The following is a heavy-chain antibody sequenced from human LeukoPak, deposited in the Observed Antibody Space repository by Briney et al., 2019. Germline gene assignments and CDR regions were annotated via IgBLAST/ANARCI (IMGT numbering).Heavy chain of an antibody. Sequence: PSETLSLTCTVSGVSITTYYWSWIRQPAGKGLEWIGRIYTSGSTNYNPSLKSRVTISVDTSKNQFSLKLSSVTAADTAVYYCARDSSSEDYFDYWGQGTLVTVSS. V-gene: IGHV4-4*07. CDR1: GVSITTYY. CDR3: ARDSSSEDYFDY. J-gene: IGHJ4*02. CDR2: IYTSGST.